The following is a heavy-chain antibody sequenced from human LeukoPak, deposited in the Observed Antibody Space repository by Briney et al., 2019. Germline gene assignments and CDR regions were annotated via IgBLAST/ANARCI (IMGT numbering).Heavy chain of an antibody. CDR1: GGSISRSSYY. CDR3: ARNTKQLTYYDFWSYSY. J-gene: IGHJ4*02. D-gene: IGHD3-3*01. V-gene: IGHV4-39*01. CDR2: IYYSGST. Sequence: PSETLSLTCTVSGGSISRSSYYWGWIRQPPGKGLEWIGSIYYSGSTYYNPSLKSRVTISVDTSKNQFSLKLSSVTAADTAVYYCARNTKQLTYYDFWSYSYWGQGTLVTVSS.